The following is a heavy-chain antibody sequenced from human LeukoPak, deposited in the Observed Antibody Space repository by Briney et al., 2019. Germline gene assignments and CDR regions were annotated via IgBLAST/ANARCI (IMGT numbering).Heavy chain of an antibody. Sequence: ASVKVSCKASGYTCTNYGISWVRQAPGQGLEWMGWISAYSGHTNYAQKLQGRVTMTTDTSTTTAYMELRSLRSDDTAVYYCARSGVGYYYDSSGYYPLDYWGQGTLVTVSS. V-gene: IGHV1-18*01. D-gene: IGHD3-22*01. CDR1: GYTCTNYG. CDR2: ISAYSGHT. J-gene: IGHJ4*02. CDR3: ARSGVGYYYDSSGYYPLDY.